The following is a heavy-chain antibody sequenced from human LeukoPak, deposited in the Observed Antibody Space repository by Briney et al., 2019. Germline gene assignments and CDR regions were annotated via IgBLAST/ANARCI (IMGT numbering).Heavy chain of an antibody. CDR3: AKMAGSGSYYNDGFPGLGGIYYFDY. Sequence: GASVKVSCKASGYSFTSYGISWVRQAPGQGLEWMGWISAYNGNTNYAQKFQGRVTMTMDTSTSTVYMDLSSLRSEDTAVYYCAKMAGSGSYYNDGFPGLGGIYYFDYWGQGTLVTVSS. CDR2: ISAYNGNT. CDR1: GYSFTSYG. D-gene: IGHD3-10*01. J-gene: IGHJ4*02. V-gene: IGHV1-18*01.